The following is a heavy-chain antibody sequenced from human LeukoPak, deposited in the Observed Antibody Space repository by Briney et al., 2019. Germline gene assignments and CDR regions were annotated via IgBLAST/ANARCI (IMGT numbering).Heavy chain of an antibody. Sequence: PSETLSLTCAVYGGSFSGYYWSWIRQPPGKGLEWIGEINHSGSTNYNPSLKSRVTISVDTSKNQFSLKLSSVTAADTAVYYCASGDDGMTTVTTGHWFDSWGQGTLVTVSS. CDR3: ASGDDGMTTVTTGHWFDS. V-gene: IGHV4-34*01. J-gene: IGHJ5*01. CDR1: GGSFSGYY. CDR2: INHSGST. D-gene: IGHD4-17*01.